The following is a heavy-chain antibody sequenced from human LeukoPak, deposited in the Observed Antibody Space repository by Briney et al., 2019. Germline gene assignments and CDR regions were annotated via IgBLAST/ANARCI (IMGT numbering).Heavy chain of an antibody. CDR2: INWNGGST. D-gene: IGHD1-26*01. CDR1: GFTFDDYG. V-gene: IGHV3-20*04. CDR3: ARVMGPTATGVFHF. J-gene: IGHJ3*01. Sequence: GGSLRLSCAASGFTFDDYGMTWVRQVPGKGLEWVSGINWNGGSTLYADSVKGRFTISRDNAKNSLYLQMNSLRVEDTAFFYCARVMGPTATGVFHFWGQGTMVTVSS.